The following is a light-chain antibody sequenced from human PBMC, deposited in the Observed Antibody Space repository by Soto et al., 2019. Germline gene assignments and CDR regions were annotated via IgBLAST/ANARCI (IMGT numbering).Light chain of an antibody. CDR2: AAS. J-gene: IGKJ4*01. CDR1: QAINTY. CDR3: QQYNSFPVT. V-gene: IGKV1-16*02. Sequence: DVRMTQAPSSLSASVGDTVTITCRASQAINTYLAWFQQKPGKAPKSLIYAASRLQSGDPSKFSGSGSGTDFTLTISSMQPEYIATYYCQQYNSFPVTVGGGTKVEIK.